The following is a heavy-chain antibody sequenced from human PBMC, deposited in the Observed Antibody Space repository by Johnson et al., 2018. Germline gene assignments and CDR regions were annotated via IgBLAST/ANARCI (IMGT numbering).Heavy chain of an antibody. CDR3: ASLSSGTVDYYYYGMDV. D-gene: IGHD3-10*01. CDR1: GGTFSSYA. V-gene: IGHV1-69*01. CDR2: IIPIFGTA. J-gene: IGHJ6*02. Sequence: QVQLVESGAEVKKPGSSVKVSCKASGGTFSSYAISWVRQAPGQGLEWMGGIIPIFGTANYAQKFQGRVTITADESTSTAYMGLSSLRSEDTAVYYCASLSSGTVDYYYYGMDVWGQGTTVTVSS.